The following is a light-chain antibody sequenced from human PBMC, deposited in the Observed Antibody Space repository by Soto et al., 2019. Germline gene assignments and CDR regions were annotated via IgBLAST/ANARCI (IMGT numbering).Light chain of an antibody. CDR2: GNN. Sequence: QSVLTQPPSVSGAPGRRVTISCTGSSSNIGTGYDVHWYQQLPGTAPKLLIYGNNNRPSGVPDRFSGSKSGTSASLAITGLQDEDEADYYCQSYDSSLSGFVFGTGTKVTVL. J-gene: IGLJ1*01. CDR1: SSNIGTGYD. V-gene: IGLV1-40*01. CDR3: QSYDSSLSGFV.